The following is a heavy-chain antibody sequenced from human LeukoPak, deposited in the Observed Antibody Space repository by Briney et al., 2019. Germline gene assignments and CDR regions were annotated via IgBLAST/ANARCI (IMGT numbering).Heavy chain of an antibody. CDR2: IYYSGST. J-gene: IGHJ5*02. Sequence: SWIRQHPGKGLEWIGYIYYSGSTYYNPSLKSRVTISVDTSKNQFSLKLRSVTAADTAVYYCARGYQLPYNWFDPWGQGTLVTVSS. V-gene: IGHV4-31*02. CDR3: ARGYQLPYNWFDP. D-gene: IGHD2-2*01.